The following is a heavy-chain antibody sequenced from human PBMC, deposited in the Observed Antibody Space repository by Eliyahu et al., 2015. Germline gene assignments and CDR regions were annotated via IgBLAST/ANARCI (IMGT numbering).Heavy chain of an antibody. CDR1: GFXFSSYW. CDR2: IKQDGSEK. Sequence: EVQLVESGGGLVQPGGSLXLSCAASGFXFSSYWMSWVRQAPGKGLEWVANIKQDGSEKYYVDSVKGRFTISRDNAKNSLYLQMNSLRAEDTAVYYCARVDYYDSSGYLFDYWGQGTLVTVSS. J-gene: IGHJ4*02. D-gene: IGHD3-22*01. V-gene: IGHV3-7*01. CDR3: ARVDYYDSSGYLFDY.